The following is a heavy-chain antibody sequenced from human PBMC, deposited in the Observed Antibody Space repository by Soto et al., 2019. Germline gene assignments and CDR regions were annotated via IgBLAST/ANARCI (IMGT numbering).Heavy chain of an antibody. CDR2: IYYRGTT. J-gene: IGHJ4*02. D-gene: IGHD2-2*01. CDR1: GVSTSNHY. Sequence: PSETLSLPCSVSGVSTSNHYWTWIRKPPGQGPEWIGCIYYRGTTNYNASFNSRVTISVDTSKNQFSLKLTSVTAADTAVYYCARGGGSPYHDHEFDYWGQGILVTVS. V-gene: IGHV4-59*11. CDR3: ARGGGSPYHDHEFDY.